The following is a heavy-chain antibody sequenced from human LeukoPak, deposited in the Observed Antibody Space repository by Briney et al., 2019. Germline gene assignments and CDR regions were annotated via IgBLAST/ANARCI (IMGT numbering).Heavy chain of an antibody. CDR1: GGSISSGGFS. CDR3: ASANDFGDYVGA. Sequence: KPSETLSFTCAVSGGSISSGGFSWSWIRQPPGKGLEWIGYMYHGGSTYYNPSLESRVTISVDRSKNQFSLKLSSVTAADTAVYYCASANDFGDYVGAWGQGTLVTVSS. CDR2: MYHGGST. J-gene: IGHJ5*02. D-gene: IGHD4-17*01. V-gene: IGHV4-30-2*01.